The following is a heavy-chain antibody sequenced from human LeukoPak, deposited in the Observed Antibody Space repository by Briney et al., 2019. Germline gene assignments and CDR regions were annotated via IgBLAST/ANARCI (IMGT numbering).Heavy chain of an antibody. V-gene: IGHV1-24*01. CDR1: GYTLTELS. J-gene: IGHJ4*02. D-gene: IGHD3-16*01. CDR2: FDPEDGET. Sequence: ASVKVSCKVSGYTLTELSMHWVRQAPGKGLEWMGGFDPEDGETIYAQKFQGRVTMTTDTSTSTAYMELRSLRSDDTAVYYCARHKGLTDYVLSYWGQGTLVTVSS. CDR3: ARHKGLTDYVLSY.